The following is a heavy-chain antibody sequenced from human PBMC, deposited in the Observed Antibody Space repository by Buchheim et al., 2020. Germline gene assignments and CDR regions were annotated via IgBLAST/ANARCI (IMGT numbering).Heavy chain of an antibody. D-gene: IGHD6-19*01. CDR3: ASGTGWYPDY. Sequence: EVQLVESGGGLVQPGGSLRLSCAASGYRFSDYWMNWVRQAPGKGLEWVANIKQDGSDKYYVDSVKGRFTISRDNAKNSLYLQMTSLRVEDTAVYYCASGTGWYPDYWGQGTL. J-gene: IGHJ4*02. CDR2: IKQDGSDK. V-gene: IGHV3-7*01. CDR1: GYRFSDYW.